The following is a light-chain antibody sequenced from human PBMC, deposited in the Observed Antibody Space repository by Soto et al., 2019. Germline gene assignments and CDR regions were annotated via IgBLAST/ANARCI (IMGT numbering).Light chain of an antibody. Sequence: EIVLTQSPATLSLSPGERATLSCRASQSVSSYLAWYQQKPGQPPRLLIYDASTRATGIPARFSGSGSGTDFTLTISSLEPEDFAVYYCQQRSNWPPTFGQGTKVDI. J-gene: IGKJ1*01. CDR1: QSVSSY. CDR2: DAS. V-gene: IGKV3-11*01. CDR3: QQRSNWPPT.